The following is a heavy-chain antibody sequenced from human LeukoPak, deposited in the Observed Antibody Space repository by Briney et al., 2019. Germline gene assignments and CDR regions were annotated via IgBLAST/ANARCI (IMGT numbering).Heavy chain of an antibody. V-gene: IGHV1-8*01. CDR1: GYTLTSYD. J-gene: IGHJ6*03. Sequence: ASVKVSCKASGYTLTSYDINWVRQATGQGLEWMGWMNPNSGNTDYAQKFQGRVTMTRNTSISTAFMELSSLRSEDTAVYYCARGGTTGTTPDDYMDVWGKGTTVTVSS. D-gene: IGHD1-1*01. CDR3: ARGGTTGTTPDDYMDV. CDR2: MNPNSGNT.